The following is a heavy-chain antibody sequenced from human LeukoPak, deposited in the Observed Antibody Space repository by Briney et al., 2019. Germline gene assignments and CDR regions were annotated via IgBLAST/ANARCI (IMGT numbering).Heavy chain of an antibody. D-gene: IGHD6-6*01. Sequence: KPSETLPLTCAVYGGSFSGYYWSWIRQPPGKGLEWIGEINHSGSTNYNPSLKSRVTISVDTSKNQFSLKLSSVTAADTAVYYCAREARAGYSSSSVFDYWGQGTLVTVSS. CDR2: INHSGST. J-gene: IGHJ4*02. CDR3: AREARAGYSSSSVFDY. V-gene: IGHV4-34*01. CDR1: GGSFSGYY.